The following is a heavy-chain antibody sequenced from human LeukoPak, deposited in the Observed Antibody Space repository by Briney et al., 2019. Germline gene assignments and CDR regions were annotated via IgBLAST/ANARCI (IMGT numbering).Heavy chain of an antibody. V-gene: IGHV1-8*03. CDR2: MNPNSGNT. J-gene: IGHJ4*02. Sequence: GASVKVSCKASGYTFTGYYMHWVRQAPGQGLEWMGWMNPNSGNTGYAQKFQGRVTITRNTSISTAYMELSSLRSEDTAVYYCARGGRSSAYYFDYWGQGTLVTVSS. CDR3: ARGGRSSAYYFDY. CDR1: GYTFTGYY. D-gene: IGHD3-10*01.